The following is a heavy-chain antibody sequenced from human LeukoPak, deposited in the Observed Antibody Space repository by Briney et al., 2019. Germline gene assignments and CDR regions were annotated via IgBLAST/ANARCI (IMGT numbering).Heavy chain of an antibody. D-gene: IGHD3-10*01. J-gene: IGHJ3*02. CDR2: INPNSGGT. CDR1: GFTFTDYY. V-gene: IGHV1-2*02. Sequence: ASVTVSFKASGFTFTDYYMHWVRQAPGQGLEWMGWINPNSGGTNYAQKFQGRVTMTRETSISTVYMELSGLRSDDTAVYSCARGGTVVRGADDAFDIWGQGTMVTVS. CDR3: ARGGTVVRGADDAFDI.